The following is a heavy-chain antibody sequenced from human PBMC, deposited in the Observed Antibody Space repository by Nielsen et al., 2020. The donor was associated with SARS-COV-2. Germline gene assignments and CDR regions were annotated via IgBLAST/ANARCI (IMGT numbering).Heavy chain of an antibody. J-gene: IGHJ4*02. V-gene: IGHV3-23*01. CDR2: ISGGDDST. Sequence: GESLKISCAASGFTFNNYHMSWVRQAPEKGLEWVSSISGGDDSTYYADSVKGRFTISRDNSKNTLYLQINSLRAEDTAIYYCAKTPDLYAAYDYFDYWGQGTLVTVSS. CDR3: AKTPDLYAAYDYFDY. CDR1: GFTFNNYH. D-gene: IGHD2-8*01.